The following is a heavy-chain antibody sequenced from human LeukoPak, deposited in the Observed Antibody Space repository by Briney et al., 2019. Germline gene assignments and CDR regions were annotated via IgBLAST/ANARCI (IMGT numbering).Heavy chain of an antibody. J-gene: IGHJ4*02. Sequence: GGSLRLSCTASGFTFSSYGMNWVRQAPGKGLEWVSGIAGRGEHIYYAGSVKGRFTISRDNSKNTLYLQMNSLSAEDTAVYYCAKDRRLAAFDYGGQGTLVTVSS. V-gene: IGHV3-23*01. D-gene: IGHD6-25*01. CDR2: IAGRGEHI. CDR3: AKDRRLAAFDY. CDR1: GFTFSSYG.